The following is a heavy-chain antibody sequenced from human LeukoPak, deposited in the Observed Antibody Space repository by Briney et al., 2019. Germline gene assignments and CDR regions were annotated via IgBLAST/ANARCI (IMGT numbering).Heavy chain of an antibody. Sequence: RSETLSLTCTVSGDSVRSYYSSWIRQPPGKGPEWVGYIYYSGGTNYNLSLKGRVTISVDTSKNQFSLKLRSVAAADTAVYYCARDRFGEWFDYWGQGTLVTVSS. CDR3: ARDRFGEWFDY. D-gene: IGHD3-10*01. CDR1: GDSVRSYY. CDR2: IYYSGGT. J-gene: IGHJ4*02. V-gene: IGHV4-59*02.